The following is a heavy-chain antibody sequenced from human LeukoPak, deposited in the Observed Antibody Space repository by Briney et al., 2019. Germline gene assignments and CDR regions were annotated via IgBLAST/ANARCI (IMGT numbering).Heavy chain of an antibody. J-gene: IGHJ3*02. V-gene: IGHV3-64*01. CDR1: GITFRTYA. Sequence: GGSLRLSCAASGITFRTYAMHWVRQAPGKGLEYLSAIGHTGDATYYANSVKGRFTISRDNSKNILYLKMGSLRTEDMAVYYCARGVSGLDLISTAMGGSDAFDIWGQGTMVTVSS. D-gene: IGHD5-18*01. CDR3: ARGVSGLDLISTAMGGSDAFDI. CDR2: IGHTGDAT.